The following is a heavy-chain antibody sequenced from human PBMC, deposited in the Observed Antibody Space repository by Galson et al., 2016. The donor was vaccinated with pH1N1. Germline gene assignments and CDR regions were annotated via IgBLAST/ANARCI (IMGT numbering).Heavy chain of an antibody. J-gene: IGHJ4*02. V-gene: IGHV3-7*03. D-gene: IGHD6-13*01. CDR2: INQTGSVQ. CDR3: ARAIFAAAAV. CDR1: GFTFSNYW. Sequence: SLRLSCAASGFTFSNYWMSWVRQAPGKGLEWMANINQTGSVQYYVASVKGRFTISRDNAKNSLYLQMNSLTAEDTAVYYCARAIFAAAAVWGQGTLVTVSS.